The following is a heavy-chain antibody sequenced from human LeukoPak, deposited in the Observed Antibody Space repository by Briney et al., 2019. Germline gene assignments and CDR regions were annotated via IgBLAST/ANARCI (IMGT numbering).Heavy chain of an antibody. J-gene: IGHJ4*02. CDR3: ARVGGWYFDY. CDR1: GFTFSYAY. Sequence: GGSLRLSCAASGFTFSYAYMNWVRQAPGKGLEWVSYISTSSSTIKYADSVKGRFTISRDNAKNSLYLQMNSLRDEDTAVYYCARVGGWYFDYWGQGTLVTVSS. D-gene: IGHD6-19*01. CDR2: ISTSSSTI. V-gene: IGHV3-48*02.